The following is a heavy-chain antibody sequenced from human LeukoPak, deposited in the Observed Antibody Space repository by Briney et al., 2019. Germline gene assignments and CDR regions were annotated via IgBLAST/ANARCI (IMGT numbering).Heavy chain of an antibody. CDR2: IYYSGTT. J-gene: IGHJ4*02. CDR1: GGSISSSTYY. V-gene: IGHV4-39*01. CDR3: ASHTSGIYRYFFDY. D-gene: IGHD1-1*01. Sequence: SETLSLTCTVSGGSISSSTYYWGWIRQPPGKGLEWVGSIYYSGTTYYNPSLESRITISVDTSKNQFSLNLSSVTAADTAVYYCASHTSGIYRYFFDYWGQGTLVTVSS.